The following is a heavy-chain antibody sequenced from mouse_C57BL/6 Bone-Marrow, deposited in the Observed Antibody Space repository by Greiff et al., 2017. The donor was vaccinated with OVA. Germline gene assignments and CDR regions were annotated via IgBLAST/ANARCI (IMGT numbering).Heavy chain of an antibody. CDR2: ISNGGGST. Sequence: EVQLVESGGGLVQPGGSLKLSCAASGFTFSDYYMYWVRQTPEKRLEWVAYISNGGGSTYYPDTVKGRFTLSRDNAKNTLYLQLSSLTSEDTAMYYWARHALRYPYCALDGWGQGTTVTASS. CDR1: GFTFSDYY. CDR3: ARHALRYPYCALDG. V-gene: IGHV5-12*01. J-gene: IGHJ4*01. D-gene: IGHD2-14*01.